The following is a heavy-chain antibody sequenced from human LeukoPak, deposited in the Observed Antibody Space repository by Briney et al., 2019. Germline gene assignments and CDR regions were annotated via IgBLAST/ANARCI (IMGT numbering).Heavy chain of an antibody. D-gene: IGHD3-10*01. CDR2: IYYSGST. CDR1: GGSISSYY. J-gene: IGHJ4*02. CDR3: ARLPMIRGVTEYYFDY. Sequence: PSETLSLICTVSGGSISSYYWSWIRHPPGKGLEWIGYIYYSGSTNYNPSLKSRVTISVDTSKNQFSLKLSSVTAADTAVYYCARLPMIRGVTEYYFDYWGQGSLVTVSS. V-gene: IGHV4-59*01.